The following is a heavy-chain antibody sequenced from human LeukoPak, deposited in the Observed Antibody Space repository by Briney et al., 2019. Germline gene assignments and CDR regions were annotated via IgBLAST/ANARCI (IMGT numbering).Heavy chain of an antibody. J-gene: IGHJ4*02. CDR2: IYRGGST. CDR3: AGSYVSRSFDY. CDR1: GFTVSNNY. Sequence: GGSQRLSCAASGFTVSNNYMSWVRQAPGKGLDWVSIIYRGGSTYYADSVKDRFTISRDNSKNTVYLQMNSLRAEDTAVYYCAGSYVSRSFDYWGQGTLVTVSS. V-gene: IGHV3-66*01. D-gene: IGHD3-16*01.